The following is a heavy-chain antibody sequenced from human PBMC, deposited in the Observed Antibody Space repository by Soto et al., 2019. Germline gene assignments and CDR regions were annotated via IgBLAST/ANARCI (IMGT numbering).Heavy chain of an antibody. CDR3: ARVSQNYDILTGDCSPYYYYSMDG. CDR2: IYYSGST. V-gene: IGHV4-59*01. CDR1: AGSISSYY. D-gene: IGHD3-9*01. J-gene: IGHJ6*02. Sequence: QVQLQESGPGLVKPSETLSLTCTVSAGSISSYYWSWIRQPPGKGLEWIGYIYYSGSTNDNPSLTSRVTISVDTAKNQFSLKLSSVTAADTAVYYCARVSQNYDILTGDCSPYYYYSMDGWGQGTTVTDSS.